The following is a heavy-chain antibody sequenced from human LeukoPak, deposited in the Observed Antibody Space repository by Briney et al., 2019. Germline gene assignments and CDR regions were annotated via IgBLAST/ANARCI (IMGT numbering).Heavy chain of an antibody. CDR3: ARDRHQDYYYYYGMDV. CDR1: GRTFSSYA. J-gene: IGHJ6*02. V-gene: IGHV1-69*01. D-gene: IGHD2-2*01. Sequence: ASVKVSCKASGRTFSSYAISWVRQAPGQGLEWMGGIIPIFGTANYAQKFQGRVTITADESTSTAYMELSSLRSEDTAVYYCARDRHQDYYYYYGMDVWGQGTTVTVSS. CDR2: IIPIFGTA.